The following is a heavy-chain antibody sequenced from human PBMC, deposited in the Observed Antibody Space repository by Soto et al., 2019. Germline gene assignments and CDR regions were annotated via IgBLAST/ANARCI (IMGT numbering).Heavy chain of an antibody. CDR3: ARAKSVAGTPGDNWFDP. Sequence: QVQLVQSGAEVKKPGASVKVSCKASGYTFTSYYMHWVRQAPVQGLEWMGIINPSGGSTSYAQKCQGGVTMTRDTARSTVYMERSSLRSEDTAVYYCARAKSVAGTPGDNWFDPWGQGTLVTVSS. D-gene: IGHD6-19*01. V-gene: IGHV1-46*01. J-gene: IGHJ5*02. CDR2: INPSGGST. CDR1: GYTFTSYY.